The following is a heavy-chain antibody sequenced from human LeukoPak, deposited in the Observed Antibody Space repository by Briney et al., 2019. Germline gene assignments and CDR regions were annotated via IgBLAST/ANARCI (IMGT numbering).Heavy chain of an antibody. CDR2: IYTSGST. Sequence: SQTLSLTCTVSGGSISSCSYYWSWIRQPAGKGLEWIGRIYTSGSTNYNPSLKSRVTISVDTSKNQFSLKLNSVTAADTAMYYCARGPYCSGGSCYSDNWFDPWGQGTLVTVSS. V-gene: IGHV4-61*02. CDR3: ARGPYCSGGSCYSDNWFDP. D-gene: IGHD2-15*01. J-gene: IGHJ5*02. CDR1: GGSISSCSYY.